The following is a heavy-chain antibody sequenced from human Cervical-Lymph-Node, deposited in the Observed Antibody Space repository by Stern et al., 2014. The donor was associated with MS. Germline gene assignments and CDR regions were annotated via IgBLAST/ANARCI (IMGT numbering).Heavy chain of an antibody. Sequence: QVPLVQSGTEVKKPGSSVKISCQASGGAFSSYTISWVRQADGQGPEWMGGIIPIFDEATYAQKFQGRLTISADESTNIIYMELSSLELDDTATYYCAREAGHWFGPWGQGTHVVVS. CDR3: AREAGHWFGP. CDR1: GGAFSSYT. J-gene: IGHJ5*02. V-gene: IGHV1-69*19. D-gene: IGHD6-19*01. CDR2: IIPIFDEA.